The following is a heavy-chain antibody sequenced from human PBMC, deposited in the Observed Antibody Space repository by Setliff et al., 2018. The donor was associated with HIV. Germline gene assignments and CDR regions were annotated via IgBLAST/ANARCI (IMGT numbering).Heavy chain of an antibody. V-gene: IGHV5-51*01. D-gene: IGHD3-22*01. J-gene: IGHJ4*02. CDR2: IYPGDSDT. CDR3: ARHGGYYDSSGYASY. Sequence: GESLKISCKGSGYTFTSYWIGWVRQMPGKGLEWMGIIYPGDSDTRYSPSFQGHVTISADKSISTAYLQWSSLKASDSAMYYCARHGGYYDSSGYASYWGQGTLVTVSS. CDR1: GYTFTSYW.